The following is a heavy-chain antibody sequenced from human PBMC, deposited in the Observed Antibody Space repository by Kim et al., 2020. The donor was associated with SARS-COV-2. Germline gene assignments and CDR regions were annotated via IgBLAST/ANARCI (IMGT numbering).Heavy chain of an antibody. J-gene: IGHJ4*02. CDR1: GFTFSSYA. Sequence: GGSLRLSCAASGFTFSSYAMSWVRQAPGKGLEWVSVIYSGGSSTYYADSVKGRFTISRDNSKNTLYLQMNSLRAEDTAVYYCASSTAMVPFDYWGQGTLVTVSS. D-gene: IGHD5-18*01. CDR3: ASSTAMVPFDY. CDR2: IYSGGSST. V-gene: IGHV3-23*03.